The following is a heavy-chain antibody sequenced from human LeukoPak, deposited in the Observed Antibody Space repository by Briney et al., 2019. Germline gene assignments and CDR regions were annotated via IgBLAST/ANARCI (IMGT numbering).Heavy chain of an antibody. Sequence: SETLSLTCTVSGGSISSYYWSWIRRPPGKGLEWIGYIYYSGSTNYNPSLKSRVTISVDTSKNQFSLKLSSVTAADTAVYYCATTGSNYYGSGRNYYMDVWGKGTTVTISS. V-gene: IGHV4-59*01. CDR3: ATTGSNYYGSGRNYYMDV. CDR2: IYYSGST. CDR1: GGSISSYY. J-gene: IGHJ6*03. D-gene: IGHD3-10*01.